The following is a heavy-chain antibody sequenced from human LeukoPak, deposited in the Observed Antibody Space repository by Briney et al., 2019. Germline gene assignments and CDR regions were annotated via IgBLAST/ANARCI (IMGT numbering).Heavy chain of an antibody. CDR2: IYSSGST. CDR1: GGSISSHY. J-gene: IGHJ5*02. D-gene: IGHD6-13*01. Sequence: SETLSLTCTVSGGSISSHYWSWIRQPPGKGLEWIGYIYSSGSTNYNPSLKSRVAISVDTSKNQFSLKLSSVTAADTAVYYCARQAGSSWYSVNWSDPWGQGTLVTVSS. V-gene: IGHV4-59*08. CDR3: ARQAGSSWYSVNWSDP.